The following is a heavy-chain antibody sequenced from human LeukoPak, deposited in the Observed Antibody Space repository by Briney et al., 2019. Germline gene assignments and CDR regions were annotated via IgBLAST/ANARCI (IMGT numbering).Heavy chain of an antibody. CDR1: GGSISSGSYY. CDR2: IYTSGIT. V-gene: IGHV4-61*02. J-gene: IGHJ5*02. CDR3: ARGWISGSYSPWFDP. D-gene: IGHD1-26*01. Sequence: PSETLSLTCTVSGGSISSGSYYWSWIRQPAGQGLEWIGRIYTSGITNYNPSLKSRVTISVDTSKNQFSLKLSSVTAADTAVYYCARGWISGSYSPWFDPWGQGTLVTVSS.